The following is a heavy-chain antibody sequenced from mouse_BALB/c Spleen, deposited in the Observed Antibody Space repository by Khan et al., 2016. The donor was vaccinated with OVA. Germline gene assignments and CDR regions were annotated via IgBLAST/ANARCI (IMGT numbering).Heavy chain of an antibody. CDR1: GYTFTSYW. Sequence: QVRLQQSGAELVKPGASVKMSCKASGYTFTSYWMHWVKQRPGQGLEWIGYINPSTGYTEYNQRFKDRSTLTADKSSSTAFLQLNSLTSEETAVYSCSIRDSSSGGLTYWGQGTLVTVSA. D-gene: IGHD1-1*01. CDR2: INPSTGYT. V-gene: IGHV1-7*01. J-gene: IGHJ3*01. CDR3: SIRDSSSGGLTY.